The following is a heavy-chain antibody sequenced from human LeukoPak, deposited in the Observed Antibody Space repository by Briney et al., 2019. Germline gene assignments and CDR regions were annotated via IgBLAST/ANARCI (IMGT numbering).Heavy chain of an antibody. V-gene: IGHV3-21*01. Sequence: KPGGSLRLSCAASGFTFSSYSMNWVRQAPGKGLEWVSSISSSSSYIYYADSVKGRFTISRDNAKNSLYLRMNSLRAEDTAVYYCARDSGTTGEVKFDPWGQGTLVTVSS. CDR2: ISSSSSYI. J-gene: IGHJ5*02. CDR3: ARDSGTTGEVKFDP. D-gene: IGHD3-10*01. CDR1: GFTFSSYS.